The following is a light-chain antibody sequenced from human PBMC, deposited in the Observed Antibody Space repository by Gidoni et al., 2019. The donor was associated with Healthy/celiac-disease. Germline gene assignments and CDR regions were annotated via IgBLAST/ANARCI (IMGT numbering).Light chain of an antibody. CDR3: LQSYSTPQT. Sequence: VDRVTITCRASQSISSYLNWYQQKPGKAPKLLIYAASSLQSGVPSRFSGSGSGTDFTLTISSLQPEDVATYYCLQSYSTPQTFGQGTKVEIK. J-gene: IGKJ1*01. V-gene: IGKV1-39*01. CDR2: AAS. CDR1: QSISSY.